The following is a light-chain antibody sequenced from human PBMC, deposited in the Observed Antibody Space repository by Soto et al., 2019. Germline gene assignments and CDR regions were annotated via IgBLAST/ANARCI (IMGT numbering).Light chain of an antibody. J-gene: IGKJ1*01. Sequence: EIVLTQSPGTLSLSPGERATLSCRASQSVSTNYLAWYQREPGQAPRLLIYGASSRATDIPNRFSGSGSGTDFTLTITRLKAEDFAVYYWQQYGSSPPTFGQGTKVEIK. CDR3: QQYGSSPPT. CDR2: GAS. CDR1: QSVSTNY. V-gene: IGKV3-20*01.